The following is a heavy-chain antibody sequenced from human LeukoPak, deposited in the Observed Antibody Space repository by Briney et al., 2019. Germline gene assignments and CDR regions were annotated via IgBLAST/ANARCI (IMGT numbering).Heavy chain of an antibody. CDR2: MNPSNGNT. V-gene: IGHV1-8*01. CDR1: GYTFTSYA. Sequence: ASVKVSCKASGYTFTSYAINWVRQATGQGLEWMGWMNPSNGNTGFAQKFQGRLTMTRDTSISTAYMELSSLRSEDTAVYFCARGSSEEMATIAYWGPGTLVTVSS. J-gene: IGHJ4*02. D-gene: IGHD5-24*01. CDR3: ARGSSEEMATIAY.